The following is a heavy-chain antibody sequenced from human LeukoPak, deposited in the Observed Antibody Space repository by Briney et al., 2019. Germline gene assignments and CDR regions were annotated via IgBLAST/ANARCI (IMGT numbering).Heavy chain of an antibody. D-gene: IGHD3-16*01. J-gene: IGHJ4*02. CDR3: TRDWLNKAYDP. CDR2: IHAETGVT. Sequence: ASVKVSCKDSGHIFTGHIHWVRQAPGQGLEWMAWIHAETGVTYYAQKFQGRVTLTRDTSISTDYMELTRLRSDDTAIYYCTRDWLNKAYDPWGQGTLVTV. CDR1: GHIFTGH. V-gene: IGHV1-2*02.